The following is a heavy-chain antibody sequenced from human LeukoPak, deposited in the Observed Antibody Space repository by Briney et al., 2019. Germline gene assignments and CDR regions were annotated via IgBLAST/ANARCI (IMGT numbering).Heavy chain of an antibody. CDR3: ARVVRGVIRWFDP. J-gene: IGHJ5*02. D-gene: IGHD3-10*01. CDR2: TYASGTT. CDR1: GGSISSGGYY. V-gene: IGHV4-30-2*01. Sequence: SETLSFTCNVSGGSISSGGYYWTWIRQPPGKGLELIGFTYASGTTYYNPSLKSRVTISVDTSKNQFSLKLSSVTAADTAVYYCARVVRGVIRWFDPWGQGTLVTVSS.